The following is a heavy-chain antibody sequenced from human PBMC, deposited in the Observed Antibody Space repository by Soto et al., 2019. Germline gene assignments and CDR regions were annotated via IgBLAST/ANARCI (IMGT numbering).Heavy chain of an antibody. V-gene: IGHV4-34*01. D-gene: IGHD6-19*01. CDR2: INHSGDT. CDR1: GDSFSGYY. CDR3: ARGVKCSSCSPLIKLSRLRNGMDI. J-gene: IGHJ6*02. Sequence: SETLSLTCAFYGDSFSGYYWSWVRQPPGKGLEWIGQINHSGDTHYNPSLKTRGTISIDTSKKQFSLNLDSVTAADTAVYFCARGVKCSSCSPLIKLSRLRNGMDIWGQGATVTVSS.